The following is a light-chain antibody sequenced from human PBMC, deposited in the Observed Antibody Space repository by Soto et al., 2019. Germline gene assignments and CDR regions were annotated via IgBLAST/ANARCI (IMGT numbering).Light chain of an antibody. CDR3: SSYTSTTPWV. Sequence: QSVLTQPASVSGSPGQSITISCTGTSSDVGGYRYVSWYQQHPGKAPKLMIYEVSYRPSGVSNRFSGSKSGNTASLTISGLQAEDEADYYCSSYTSTTPWVFGGGTQLTVL. V-gene: IGLV2-14*01. CDR1: SSDVGGYRY. J-gene: IGLJ3*02. CDR2: EVS.